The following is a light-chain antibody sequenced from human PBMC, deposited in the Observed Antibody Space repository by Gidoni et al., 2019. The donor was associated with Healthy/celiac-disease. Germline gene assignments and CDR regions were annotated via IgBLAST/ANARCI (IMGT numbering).Light chain of an antibody. V-gene: IGLV8-61*01. Sequence: QTVVTQEPSFSVSPAGTVTLTCGFSSGSVSTSYYPSWYQQTPCQAPRTLIYSTNTRSSGVPDRFSGSILGNKAALTITGAQADDESDYYCVLYMGSGIDVCGTGTKGTVL. CDR3: VLYMGSGIDV. CDR1: SGSVSTSYY. J-gene: IGLJ1*01. CDR2: STN.